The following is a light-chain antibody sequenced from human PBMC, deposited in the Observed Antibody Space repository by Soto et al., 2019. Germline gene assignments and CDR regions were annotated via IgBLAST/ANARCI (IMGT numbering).Light chain of an antibody. Sequence: EIVMPPSPATLSVSPGELTTLSCMASQSLSSSYFAWYQHKPGQGPRLLIYGAFTRATGIPARFSGSGSGTEFTLTISSLQSEDFAVYYCQQYNNWPLFFGGGTKVDIK. CDR3: QQYNNWPLF. V-gene: IGKV3-15*01. CDR1: QSLSSSY. J-gene: IGKJ4*01. CDR2: GAF.